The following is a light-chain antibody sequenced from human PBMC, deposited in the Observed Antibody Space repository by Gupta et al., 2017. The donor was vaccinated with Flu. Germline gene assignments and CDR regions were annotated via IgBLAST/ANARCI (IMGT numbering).Light chain of an antibody. Sequence: QSALTQSASVSGSPGQSITISCPGTSSDVGGYNNVSWYQQHPGKAPKLMIYEVSNRPSGVSNRFSGSKSDNTASLTISGLQAEDEADYYCSSYTSSSTLYVFGTGTKVTVL. V-gene: IGLV2-14*01. J-gene: IGLJ1*01. CDR2: EVS. CDR3: SSYTSSSTLYV. CDR1: SSDVGGYNN.